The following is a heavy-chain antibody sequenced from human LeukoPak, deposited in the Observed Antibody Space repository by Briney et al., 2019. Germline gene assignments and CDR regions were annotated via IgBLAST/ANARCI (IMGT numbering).Heavy chain of an antibody. CDR3: ARDVKIGATWNYILGNFDY. CDR1: GGSISSYY. Sequence: SETLSLTCTVSGGSISSYYWSWIRQPAGKGLEWIGRIYTSGSTNYNPPLKSRVTMSVDTSKDQFSLNLSSVTAADTAVYYCARDVKIGATWNYILGNFDYWGQGTLVSVSS. V-gene: IGHV4-4*07. J-gene: IGHJ4*02. CDR2: IYTSGST. D-gene: IGHD1-7*01.